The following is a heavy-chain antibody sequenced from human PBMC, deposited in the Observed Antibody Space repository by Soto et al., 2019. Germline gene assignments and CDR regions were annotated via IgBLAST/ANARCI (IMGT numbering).Heavy chain of an antibody. CDR2: IWSAGLI. CDR3: AREAPMDV. J-gene: IGHJ6*02. CDR1: GFTVSSKY. Sequence: DVQLVETGGELIQPGGSLRLSCAASGFTVSSKYMSWFRQAPGKGLEWISVIWSAGLIYYADSVRGRFTISRDISKNILYLEMTSLRADDTAVYYCAREAPMDVWGQGTTVTVSS. V-gene: IGHV3-53*02.